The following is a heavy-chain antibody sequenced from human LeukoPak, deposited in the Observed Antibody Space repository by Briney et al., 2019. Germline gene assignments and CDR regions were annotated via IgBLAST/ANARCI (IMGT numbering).Heavy chain of an antibody. CDR3: AKDLGGWVYGMDV. V-gene: IGHV3-23*01. Sequence: GASLRLSCAASGFTFSSYAMSWVRQAPGKGLEWVSAISGSGGSTYYADSVKGRFTISRDNSKNTLYLQMNSLGAEDTAVYYCAKDLGGWVYGMDVWGQGTTVTVSS. D-gene: IGHD6-19*01. CDR1: GFTFSSYA. CDR2: ISGSGGST. J-gene: IGHJ6*02.